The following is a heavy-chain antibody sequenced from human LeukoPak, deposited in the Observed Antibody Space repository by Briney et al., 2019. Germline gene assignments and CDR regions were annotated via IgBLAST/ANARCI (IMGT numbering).Heavy chain of an antibody. CDR2: IYSSGST. Sequence: PSETLSLTCTVSGGSISTNSWSWIRQPPGKGLEWIGHIYSSGSTTDNPSLKSRVTISIDTSKNQFSLRMSSVTAADTAVYYCSCFTKSDRWRTYLDYWGLGTLVTVSS. CDR3: SCFTKSDRWRTYLDY. D-gene: IGHD2-8*02. CDR1: GGSISTNS. J-gene: IGHJ4*02. V-gene: IGHV4-59*13.